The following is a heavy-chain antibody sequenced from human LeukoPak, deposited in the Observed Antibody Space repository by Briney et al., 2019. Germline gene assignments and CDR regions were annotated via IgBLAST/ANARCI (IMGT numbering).Heavy chain of an antibody. V-gene: IGHV3-23*01. CDR3: ARDNIVATAYFDY. Sequence: PGGSLRLSCAASGFTFSSYAMSWVRQAPGKGLEWVSAISGSGGSTYYADSVKGRFTISRDNAENSLYLQMNSLRAEDTAVYYCARDNIVATAYFDYWGQGTLVTVSS. D-gene: IGHD5-12*01. CDR1: GFTFSSYA. J-gene: IGHJ4*02. CDR2: ISGSGGST.